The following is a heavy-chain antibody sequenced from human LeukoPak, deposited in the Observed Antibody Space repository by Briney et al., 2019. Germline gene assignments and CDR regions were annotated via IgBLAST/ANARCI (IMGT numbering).Heavy chain of an antibody. D-gene: IGHD6-19*01. CDR1: GGSFSGYY. CDR2: INHSGST. V-gene: IGHV4-34*01. CDR3: ARGGIAVAPDYYYGMDV. Sequence: SETLSLTCAVYGGSFSGYYWSRIRQPPGKGLEWIGEINHSGSTNYNPSLKSRVTISVDTSKNQFSLKLSSVTAADTAVYYCARGGIAVAPDYYYGMDVWGQGTTVTVSS. J-gene: IGHJ6*02.